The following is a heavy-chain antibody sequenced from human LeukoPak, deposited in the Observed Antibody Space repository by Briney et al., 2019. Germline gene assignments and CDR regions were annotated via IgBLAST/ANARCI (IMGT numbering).Heavy chain of an antibody. Sequence: GASVKVSCKASGYTFTGYYMHWVRQAPGQGLEWMGWINPNSGGTNYAEKFQGRVTMTRDTSISTAYMELSRLRSDDTAVYYCAGSNWNDHWFDPWGQGTLVTVSS. CDR1: GYTFTGYY. V-gene: IGHV1-2*02. CDR3: AGSNWNDHWFDP. J-gene: IGHJ5*02. D-gene: IGHD1-20*01. CDR2: INPNSGGT.